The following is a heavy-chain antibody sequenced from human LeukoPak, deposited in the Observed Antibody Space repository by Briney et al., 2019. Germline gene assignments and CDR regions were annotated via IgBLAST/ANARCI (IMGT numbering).Heavy chain of an antibody. D-gene: IGHD2-2*01. J-gene: IGHJ4*02. Sequence: ASVKVSCKASGYTFTSYGISWVRQAPGQGLEWMGWISAYNGNTNYAQKLRGRVTMTGDTSVSTAYMELSSLISEDTAVYYCARGIRNQLLSEYWGQGSLVTVSS. V-gene: IGHV1-18*01. CDR2: ISAYNGNT. CDR1: GYTFTSYG. CDR3: ARGIRNQLLSEY.